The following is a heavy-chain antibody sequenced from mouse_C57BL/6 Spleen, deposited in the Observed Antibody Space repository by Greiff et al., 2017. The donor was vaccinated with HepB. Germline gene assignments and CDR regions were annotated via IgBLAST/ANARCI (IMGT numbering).Heavy chain of an antibody. V-gene: IGHV1-52*01. D-gene: IGHD3-3*01. Sequence: QVHVKQPGAELVRPGSSVKLSCKASGYTFTSYWMHWVKQRPIQGLEWIGNIDPSDSETHYNQKFKDKATLTVDKSSSTAYMQLSSLTSEDSAVYYCAREGTSLYYFDYWGQGTTLTVSS. CDR1: GYTFTSYW. J-gene: IGHJ2*01. CDR3: AREGTSLYYFDY. CDR2: IDPSDSET.